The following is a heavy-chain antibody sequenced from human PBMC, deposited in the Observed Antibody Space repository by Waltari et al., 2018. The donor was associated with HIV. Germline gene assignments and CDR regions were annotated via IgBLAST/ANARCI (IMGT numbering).Heavy chain of an antibody. CDR2: ISYSGST. J-gene: IGHJ2*01. V-gene: IGHV4-59*01. D-gene: IGHD4-17*01. Sequence: QVQLQESGPGLVKPPETLSLTCTAPVGPISSYYWSWIRQPPGKGLEWIGYISYSGSTNYNPSLKSRVTISVDTSKNQFSLKLSSVTAADTAVYYCARDYGDYETYFDLWGRGTLVTVSS. CDR1: VGPISSYY. CDR3: ARDYGDYETYFDL.